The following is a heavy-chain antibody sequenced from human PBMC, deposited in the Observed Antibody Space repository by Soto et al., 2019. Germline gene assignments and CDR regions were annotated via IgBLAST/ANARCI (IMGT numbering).Heavy chain of an antibody. Sequence: SETLSLTCTVSGGSISSGGYYWSWIRQHPGKGLEWIGYIYYSGSTYYNPSLKSRVTISVDTSKNQFTLKLSSVTAADTAVYYCARDIYSNYDNWFDPWGQGTLVTVSS. CDR3: ARDIYSNYDNWFDP. CDR2: IYYSGST. J-gene: IGHJ5*02. V-gene: IGHV4-31*03. CDR1: GGSISSGGYY. D-gene: IGHD4-4*01.